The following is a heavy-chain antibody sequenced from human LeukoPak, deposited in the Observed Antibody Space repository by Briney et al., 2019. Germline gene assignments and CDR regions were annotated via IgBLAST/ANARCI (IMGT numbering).Heavy chain of an antibody. Sequence: SETLSLTCTVSGGSISSYYWSWIRQPPGKGLEWIGYIYYSGSTNYNPSLKSRVTISVDTSKNEFSLKLSSVTAADTAVYYCARLPDYYYGMDVWGQGTTGTVSS. J-gene: IGHJ6*02. CDR1: GGSISSYY. V-gene: IGHV4-59*08. CDR3: ARLPDYYYGMDV. CDR2: IYYSGST.